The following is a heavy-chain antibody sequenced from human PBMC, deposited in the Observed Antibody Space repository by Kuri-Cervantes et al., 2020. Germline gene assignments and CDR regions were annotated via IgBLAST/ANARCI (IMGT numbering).Heavy chain of an antibody. CDR3: ASQLGILGSAFDI. J-gene: IGHJ3*02. D-gene: IGHD7-27*01. CDR2: IYHSGST. Sequence: SETLSLTCAVSGYSISSGYYWGWIRQPPGKGLEWIGSIYHSGSTYYNPSLKSRVTISVDTSKNQFSLKLSSVTAADTAVYYCASQLGILGSAFDIWGQGTMVTVSS. CDR1: GYSISSGYY. V-gene: IGHV4-38-2*01.